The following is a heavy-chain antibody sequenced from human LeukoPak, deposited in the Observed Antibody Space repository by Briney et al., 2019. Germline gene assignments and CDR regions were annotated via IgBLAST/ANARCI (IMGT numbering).Heavy chain of an antibody. Sequence: SQTLSLTCTVSGGSISSGGYYWSWIRQHPGKGLEWIGYIYYSGTTNYNPSLKSRVTISVDMSKNQFSLKLRSVTPADTAVYYCAREGYSSGWNDYWGQGTLVTVSS. CDR1: GGSISSGGYY. J-gene: IGHJ4*02. V-gene: IGHV4-31*03. CDR2: IYYSGTT. D-gene: IGHD6-19*01. CDR3: AREGYSSGWNDY.